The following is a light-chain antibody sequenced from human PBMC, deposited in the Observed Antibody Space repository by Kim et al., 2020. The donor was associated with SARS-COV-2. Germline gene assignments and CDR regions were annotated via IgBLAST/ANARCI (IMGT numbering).Light chain of an antibody. Sequence: LSAGESATLSCRASQSVSGYLAWYQQKPGQAPRLLIYDASNRATGIPTRFSGSGAGTDFTLTISSLEPEDFAVYYCQRRSNWPLTFGGGTKVDIK. CDR1: QSVSGY. V-gene: IGKV3-11*01. J-gene: IGKJ4*01. CDR3: QRRSNWPLT. CDR2: DAS.